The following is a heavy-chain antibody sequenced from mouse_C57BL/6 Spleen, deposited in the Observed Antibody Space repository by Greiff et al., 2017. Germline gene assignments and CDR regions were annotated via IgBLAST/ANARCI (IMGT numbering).Heavy chain of an antibody. CDR3: AREGGRRGFAY. V-gene: IGHV1-64*01. CDR2: IHPNSGST. J-gene: IGHJ3*01. CDR1: GYTFTSYW. Sequence: QVQLQQPGAELVKPGASVKLSCKASGYTFTSYWMHWVKQRPGQGLEWIGMIHPNSGSTNYNEKFKSKATLTVDKSSSTAYMQLRSLPSEDSAVYYCAREGGRRGFAYWGQGTLVTVSA.